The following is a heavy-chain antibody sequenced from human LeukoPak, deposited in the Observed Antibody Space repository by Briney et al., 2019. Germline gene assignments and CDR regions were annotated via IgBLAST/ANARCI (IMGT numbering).Heavy chain of an antibody. Sequence: ASVKVSCKASGYTFTGYYMHWVRQAPGQGLEWMGWINPNSGGTNYAQKFQGRVTMTRDTSISTAYMELSRLRSDDTAVYFCARDLAYGDPPSGFDPWGQRPLVTVSS. V-gene: IGHV1-2*02. CDR1: GYTFTGYY. J-gene: IGHJ5*02. CDR2: INPNSGGT. D-gene: IGHD4-17*01. CDR3: ARDLAYGDPPSGFDP.